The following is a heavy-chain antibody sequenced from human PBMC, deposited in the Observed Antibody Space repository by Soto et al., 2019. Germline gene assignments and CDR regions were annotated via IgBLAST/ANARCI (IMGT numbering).Heavy chain of an antibody. CDR3: ALWEGDYGMDV. CDR2: ISYDGSNK. CDR1: GFTFSSYG. V-gene: IGHV3-30*03. Sequence: GGSLRLSCAASGFTFSSYGMHWVRQAPGKGLEWVAVISYDGSNKYYADSVKGRFTISRDNSKNTLYLQMNSLRAEDTAVYYCALWEGDYGMDVWGQGTTVTVSS. J-gene: IGHJ6*02. D-gene: IGHD1-26*01.